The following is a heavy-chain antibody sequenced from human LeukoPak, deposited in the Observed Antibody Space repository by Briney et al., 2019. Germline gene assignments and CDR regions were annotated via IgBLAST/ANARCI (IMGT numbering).Heavy chain of an antibody. J-gene: IGHJ5*02. CDR1: GYTFTSYG. V-gene: IGHV1-18*01. Sequence: ASVKVSCKASGYTFTSYGISWVRQAPGQGLEWMGWISAYNGNTNYAQKLQGRVTMTTDTSTSTAYMGLRSLRSDDTAVYYCARDSWVLGSTVGFDPWGQGTLVTVSS. CDR3: ARDSWVLGSTVGFDP. CDR2: ISAYNGNT. D-gene: IGHD4-11*01.